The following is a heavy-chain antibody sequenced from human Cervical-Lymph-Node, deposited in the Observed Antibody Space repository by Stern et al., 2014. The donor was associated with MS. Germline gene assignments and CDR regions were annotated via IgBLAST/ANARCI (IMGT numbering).Heavy chain of an antibody. V-gene: IGHV1-8*01. Sequence: VQLEESGAEVKKPGASVKVSCKASGYTFTSYDITWVRQATGQGLEWMGWINPNTGITVYAQKFQGRVTMTRNTSLRTAYMELSSLKSEDTAVYYCASPSPPFYWGQGTLITVSS. CDR1: GYTFTSYD. CDR3: ASPSPPFY. CDR2: INPNTGIT. J-gene: IGHJ4*02.